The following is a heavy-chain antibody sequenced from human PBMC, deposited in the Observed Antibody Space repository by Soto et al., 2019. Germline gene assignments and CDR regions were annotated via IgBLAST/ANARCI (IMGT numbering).Heavy chain of an antibody. D-gene: IGHD3-10*01. CDR2: ISYDGSNK. CDR1: GFTFSSYA. V-gene: IGHV3-30-3*01. CDR3: AREGIQLWSLVYGSGSFVY. Sequence: QVQLVESGGGVVQPGRSLRLSCAASGFTFSSYAMHWVRQAPGKGLEWVAVISYDGSNKYYADSVKGRFTISRDNSKNTLYLQMNSLRAEDTAVYYCAREGIQLWSLVYGSGSFVYWGQGTLVTVSS. J-gene: IGHJ4*02.